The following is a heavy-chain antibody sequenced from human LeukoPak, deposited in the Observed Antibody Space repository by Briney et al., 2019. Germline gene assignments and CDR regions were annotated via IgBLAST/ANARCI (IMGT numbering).Heavy chain of an antibody. D-gene: IGHD1-26*01. J-gene: IGHJ4*02. V-gene: IGHV5-51*01. CDR3: ARRTWGESGSYYDVDY. CDR2: IYPGDSDT. Sequence: LGGPLEISCQGPGSRFTSYWIGWVRQLPGKGLEWMGIIYPGDSDTRYSPSFQGQVTISAAKSISTALLQWSSLKASDIAMYYCARRTWGESGSYYDVDYCGWGTLVTVS. CDR1: GSRFTSYW.